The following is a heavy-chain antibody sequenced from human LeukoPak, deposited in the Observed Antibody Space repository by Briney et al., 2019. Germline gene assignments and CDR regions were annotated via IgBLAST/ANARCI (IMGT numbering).Heavy chain of an antibody. Sequence: ASVKVSCKASGYTFTSYDINWVRQATGQGLEWMGWMNPNSGNTGYAQKFQGRVTITRNTSISTAYMELSSLRSEDTAVYYCARWYYDLWSGYYYFDYWGQGTLVTVSS. CDR3: ARWYYDLWSGYYYFDY. D-gene: IGHD3-3*01. CDR2: MNPNSGNT. V-gene: IGHV1-8*03. CDR1: GYTFTSYD. J-gene: IGHJ4*02.